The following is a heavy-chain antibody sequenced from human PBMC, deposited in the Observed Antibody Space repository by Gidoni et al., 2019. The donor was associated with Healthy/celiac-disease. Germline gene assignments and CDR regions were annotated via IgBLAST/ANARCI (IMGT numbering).Heavy chain of an antibody. Sequence: EVQLVQSGAEVKKHGGSLRLSCKGYGYSFTSYWISLVRQIPGKGLEWMGRIDPSDSHHNDSPSFQGNVTISADKSLSTAYLQWSRLKASDTAMYYWARLPVLLPDYWGQGTLVTVSS. CDR2: IDPSDSHH. V-gene: IGHV5-10-1*03. J-gene: IGHJ4*02. CDR3: ARLPVLLPDY. CDR1: GYSFTSYW.